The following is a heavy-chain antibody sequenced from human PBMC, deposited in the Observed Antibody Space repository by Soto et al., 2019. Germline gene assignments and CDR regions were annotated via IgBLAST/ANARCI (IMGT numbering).Heavy chain of an antibody. CDR3: ARAGLVRGVITPYYYYYYMDV. Sequence: GASVKLSCKACGYTFTSYDINWVRQATEQGLEWMGWMNPNSGNTGYAQKFQGRVTMTRNTSISTAYMELSSLRSEDTAVYYCARAGLVRGVITPYYYYYYMDVWGKGTTVTVSS. CDR2: MNPNSGNT. V-gene: IGHV1-8*01. D-gene: IGHD3-10*01. CDR1: GYTFTSYD. J-gene: IGHJ6*03.